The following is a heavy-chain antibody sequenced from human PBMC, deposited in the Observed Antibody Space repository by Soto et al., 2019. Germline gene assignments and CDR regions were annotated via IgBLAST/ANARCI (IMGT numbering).Heavy chain of an antibody. CDR2: INPNSGGT. CDR1: GYTFTGYY. V-gene: IGHV1-2*04. J-gene: IGHJ4*02. CDR3: ARGTIVGATSWFGYYFDY. Sequence: ASVKVSCKASGYTFTGYYMHWVRQAPGQGLEWMGWINPNSGGTNYAQKFQGWVTMTRDTSISTAYMELSRLRSDDTAVYYCARGTIVGATSWFGYYFDYRGQGTLVTVSS. D-gene: IGHD1-26*01.